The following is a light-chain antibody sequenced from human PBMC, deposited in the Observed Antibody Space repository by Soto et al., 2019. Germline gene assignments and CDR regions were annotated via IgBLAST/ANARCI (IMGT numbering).Light chain of an antibody. Sequence: DIQMTQSPSSLPASLGDRVTTPXQARQDITIYLNWYQQEQGXAPKXXXSDXSNLETGVPSRFSGSGSGTHFAFTISSLQPEDIATYYCLQYDNFPLTFGEGTKVEIK. CDR2: DXS. CDR3: LQYDNFPLT. V-gene: IGKV1-33*01. CDR1: QDITIY. J-gene: IGKJ4*02.